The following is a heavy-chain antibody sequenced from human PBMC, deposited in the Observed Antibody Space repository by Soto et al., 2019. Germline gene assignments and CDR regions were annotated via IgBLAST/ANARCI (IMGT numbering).Heavy chain of an antibody. J-gene: IGHJ3*02. CDR1: GGSMNYYY. CDR2: IYHSGTA. D-gene: IGHD5-12*01. V-gene: IGHV4-59*01. Sequence: QVQLRESGPGLVKPSETLSLTCTVSGGSMNYYYWSWIRQPPGKGLEWIGYIYHSGTAAYNPSLNRRVTLSVYTSKSEFSLRMRSVNTADTAVYYCARDRAIISAPTKEYVFEIWGQGTMVTVSS. CDR3: ARDRAIISAPTKEYVFEI.